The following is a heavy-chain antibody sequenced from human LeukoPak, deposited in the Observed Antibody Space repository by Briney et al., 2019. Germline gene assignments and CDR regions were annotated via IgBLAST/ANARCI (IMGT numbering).Heavy chain of an antibody. CDR1: GFTFSNYG. V-gene: IGHV3-30*03. CDR2: ISNDGNIK. D-gene: IGHD3-10*01. J-gene: IGHJ4*02. CDR3: VRGNFNGGIDY. Sequence: HPGGSLRLSCTASGFTFSNYGMHWIRQAPGEGLEWVAVISNDGNIKYYADPVKGRFTVSRDNSKNTLYLQMNSLRAEDTAAYYCVRGNFNGGIDYWGQGTLVTVSS.